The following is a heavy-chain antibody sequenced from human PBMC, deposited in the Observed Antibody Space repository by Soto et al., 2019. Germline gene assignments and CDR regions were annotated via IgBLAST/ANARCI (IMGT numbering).Heavy chain of an antibody. J-gene: IGHJ4*02. V-gene: IGHV4-34*01. CDR3: ARGGGPLGYYFDR. CDR1: GESFSGYY. CDR2: VSDRGST. Sequence: KASETLSLTCGVYGESFSGYYWSWIRQPPGKGPEWIGEVSDRGSTNYNPSLKSRVTISLDTSKNQFSLKLTSVTAADTSLYYCARGGGPLGYYFDRWGQGTLVTVSS. D-gene: IGHD6-13*01.